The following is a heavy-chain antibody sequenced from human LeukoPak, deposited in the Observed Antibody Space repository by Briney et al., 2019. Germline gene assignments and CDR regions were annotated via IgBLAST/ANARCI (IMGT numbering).Heavy chain of an antibody. CDR1: GFTFSSYW. Sequence: QSGGSLRLSCAASGFTFSSYWMHWVRHAPGKGLVWVSRINSDGSSTSYADSVKGRFTISRDNAKNTLYLQMNSLRAEDTAVYYCARGGYFDWLSGYWGQGTLVTVSS. CDR2: INSDGSST. CDR3: ARGGYFDWLSGY. V-gene: IGHV3-74*01. J-gene: IGHJ4*02. D-gene: IGHD3-9*01.